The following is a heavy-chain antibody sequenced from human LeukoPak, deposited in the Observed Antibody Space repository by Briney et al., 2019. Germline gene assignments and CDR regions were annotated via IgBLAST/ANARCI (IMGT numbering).Heavy chain of an antibody. D-gene: IGHD1-26*01. CDR1: GGSISSYY. CDR2: IYYSGST. V-gene: IGHV4-59*01. CDR3: ARDRMGAADAFDI. Sequence: TSETLSLTCTVSGGSISSYYWSWIRQPAGKGLEWIGYIYYSGSTNYNPSLKSRVTISVDTSKNQFSLKLSSVTAADTAVYYCARDRMGAADAFDIWGQGTMVTVSS. J-gene: IGHJ3*02.